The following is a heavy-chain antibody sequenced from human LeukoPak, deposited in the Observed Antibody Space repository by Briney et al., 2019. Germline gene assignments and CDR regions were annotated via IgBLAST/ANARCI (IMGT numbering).Heavy chain of an antibody. CDR1: GFTFSSYW. D-gene: IGHD5-12*01. V-gene: IGHV3-30-3*01. CDR3: ARERGYDERGRAFDI. J-gene: IGHJ3*02. Sequence: GGSLRLSCAASGFTFSSYWMSWVRQAPGKGLEWVAVISYDGSNKYYADSVKGRFTISRDNSKNTLYLQMNSLRAEDTAVYYCARERGYDERGRAFDIWGQGTMVTVSS. CDR2: ISYDGSNK.